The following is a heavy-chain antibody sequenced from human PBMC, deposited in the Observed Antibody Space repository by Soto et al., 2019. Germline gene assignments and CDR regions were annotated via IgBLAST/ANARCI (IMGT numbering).Heavy chain of an antibody. CDR3: ARHQGLRFLEWLPRSWFDP. J-gene: IGHJ5*02. CDR1: GGSISSGGYY. D-gene: IGHD3-3*01. V-gene: IGHV4-31*03. Sequence: PSETLSLTCTVSGGSISSGGYYWSWIRQHPGKGLEWIGYIYYSGSTYYNPSLKSRVTISVDTSKNQFSLKLSSVTAADTAVYYCARHQGLRFLEWLPRSWFDPWGQGTLVTVSS. CDR2: IYYSGST.